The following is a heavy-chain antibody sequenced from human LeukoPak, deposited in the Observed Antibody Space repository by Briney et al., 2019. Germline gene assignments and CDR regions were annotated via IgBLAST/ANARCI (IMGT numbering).Heavy chain of an antibody. CDR3: ARGGYSYGPHYFDY. J-gene: IGHJ4*02. V-gene: IGHV3-30*04. CDR1: GFTFSSYA. CDR2: ISYDGSNK. Sequence: GRSLRLSCAASGFTFSSYAMHWVRQAPGKGLEWVAVISYDGSNKYYADSVKGRFTISRDNSENTLYLQMNSLRAEDTAVYYCARGGYSYGPHYFDYWGQGTLVTVSS. D-gene: IGHD5-18*01.